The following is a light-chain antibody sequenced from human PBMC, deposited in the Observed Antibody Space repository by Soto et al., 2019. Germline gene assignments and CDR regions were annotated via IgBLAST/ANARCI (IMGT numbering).Light chain of an antibody. CDR1: SSDVGSYNL. V-gene: IGLV2-23*01. J-gene: IGLJ1*01. CDR3: CSYAGITTYYV. CDR2: GGT. Sequence: QSALTQPASVSWSPGQSITISCTGTSSDVGSYNLVSWYQQHPGEAPKLMIYGGTKRPSGVSNRFSGSKSGNTASLSISGLQAEDEADYYCCSYAGITTYYVFGTGTKLTV.